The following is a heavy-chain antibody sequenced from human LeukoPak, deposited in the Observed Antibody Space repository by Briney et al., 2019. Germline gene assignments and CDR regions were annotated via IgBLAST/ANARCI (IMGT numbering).Heavy chain of an antibody. Sequence: PGGSLRLSCAASGFTFSSYSMNWVRQAPGKGLEWVSSISSSSSYIYYADSVKGRFTISRDNAKNSLYLQMNSLRAEDTAVYYCGRDLGIAAAGGYWGQETVVTVSS. CDR2: ISSSSSYI. CDR3: GRDLGIAAAGGY. D-gene: IGHD6-13*01. CDR1: GFTFSSYS. V-gene: IGHV3-21*01. J-gene: IGHJ4*02.